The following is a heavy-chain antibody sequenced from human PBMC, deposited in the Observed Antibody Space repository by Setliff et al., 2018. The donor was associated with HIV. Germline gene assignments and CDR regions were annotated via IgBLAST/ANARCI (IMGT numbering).Heavy chain of an antibody. CDR3: TRTSSSRPDAFDI. J-gene: IGHJ3*02. D-gene: IGHD6-13*01. V-gene: IGHV1-18*04. Sequence: ASVKFSCKASGYTFISYGISWMRQAPGQGPEWMGWISVDNGDTNYAQKVQGRVSMTTDTSTSTAYMELRSLRFDDTAVYYCTRTSSSRPDAFDIWGQGTMVTVSS. CDR2: ISVDNGDT. CDR1: GYTFISYG.